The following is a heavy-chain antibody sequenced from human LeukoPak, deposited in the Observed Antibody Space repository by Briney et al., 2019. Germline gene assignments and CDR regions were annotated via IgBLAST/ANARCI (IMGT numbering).Heavy chain of an antibody. J-gene: IGHJ4*02. Sequence: GGSLRLSCAASGFTFSSYWMSWVRQAPGKGLEWVANIKQDGSEKYYVDSVKGRFTISRDNAKNSLYLQMNSLRAEDTAVYYCARDARNSYGSGSYLSSFAYWAREPWSPSPQ. CDR3: ARDARNSYGSGSYLSSFAY. D-gene: IGHD3-10*01. CDR1: GFTFSSYW. CDR2: IKQDGSEK. V-gene: IGHV3-7*01.